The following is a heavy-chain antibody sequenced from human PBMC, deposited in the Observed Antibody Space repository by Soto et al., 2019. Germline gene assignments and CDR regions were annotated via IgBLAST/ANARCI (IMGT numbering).Heavy chain of an antibody. J-gene: IGHJ4*02. V-gene: IGHV3-23*01. Sequence: EVQLLESGGGLAQPGGSLRLSCAASGFTFSSSDMSWVRQAPGKGLEWVSSITRNGEPTEYADSVKGRFTISRDNSKNTIHLERNNLRAGDTAVFFWAKGGGGDHGYWGQGTLVAVSS. CDR3: AKGGGGDHGY. CDR1: GFTFSSSD. D-gene: IGHD2-21*02. CDR2: ITRNGEPT.